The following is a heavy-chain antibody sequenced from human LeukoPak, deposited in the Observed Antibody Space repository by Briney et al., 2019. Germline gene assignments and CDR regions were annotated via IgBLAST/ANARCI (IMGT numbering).Heavy chain of an antibody. CDR2: ISHSERT. CDR3: AREVGGTRAIDY. D-gene: IGHD1-26*01. Sequence: SQTLSLTCTVSGGSISSGSYYWGWIRQPPGKGLEWIGSISHSERTHYFPSLKSRVTISLDTSKNQFSLRLSSVTAADTAVYYCAREVGGTRAIDYWGQGTLVSVSS. V-gene: IGHV4-39*07. J-gene: IGHJ4*02. CDR1: GGSISSGSYY.